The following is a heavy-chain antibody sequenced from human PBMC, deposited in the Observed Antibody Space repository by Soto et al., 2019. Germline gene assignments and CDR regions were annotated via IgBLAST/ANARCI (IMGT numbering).Heavy chain of an antibody. V-gene: IGHV3-64*01. D-gene: IGHD5-12*01. CDR2: ISSNGGST. J-gene: IGHJ4*02. CDR3: ARDASGYGSTLDY. CDR1: GFTFSSYA. Sequence: EVQLVESGGGLVQPGGSLRLSCAASGFTFSSYAMHWVRQAPGKGLEYVSAISSNGGSTYYANSVKGRFTISRDNSKNPLYLQMGSVRAEDMAVYYCARDASGYGSTLDYWGQGTLVTVSS.